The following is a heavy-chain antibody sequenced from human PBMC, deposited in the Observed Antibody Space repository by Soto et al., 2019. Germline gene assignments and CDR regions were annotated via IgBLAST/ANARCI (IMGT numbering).Heavy chain of an antibody. CDR2: MSSDGTTI. J-gene: IGHJ6*02. Sequence: QVQLLESGGGVVQPGRSPRLSCAASAFTFSDFAMHWVRQAPGKGLEWMAVMSSDGTTIYYAGSVKGRFTISRDNFKSTLYLQMNSLRPDDTAVYYCARAGFHFGLDVWGLGTTVTVS. V-gene: IGHV3-30-3*01. D-gene: IGHD3-9*01. CDR1: AFTFSDFA. CDR3: ARAGFHFGLDV.